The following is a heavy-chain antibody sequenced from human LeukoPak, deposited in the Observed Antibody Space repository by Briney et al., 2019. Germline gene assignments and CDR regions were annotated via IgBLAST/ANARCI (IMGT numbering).Heavy chain of an antibody. J-gene: IGHJ4*02. Sequence: VASVKVSCKASGYTFTSYDINWVRQATGQGLEWMGWINPNSGGTNYAQKFQGRVTMTRDTSISTAYMELSRLRSDDTAVYYCARGRYSGSYYVDYWGQETLVTVSS. D-gene: IGHD1-26*01. CDR1: GYTFTSYD. CDR3: ARGRYSGSYYVDY. V-gene: IGHV1-2*02. CDR2: INPNSGGT.